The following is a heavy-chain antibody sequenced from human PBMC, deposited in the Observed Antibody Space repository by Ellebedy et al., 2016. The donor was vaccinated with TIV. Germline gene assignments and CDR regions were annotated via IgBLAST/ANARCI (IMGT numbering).Heavy chain of an antibody. CDR3: ARDSGYSNYEGYYYYMDV. CDR1: GGTFSSYA. Sequence: SVKVSCXASGGTFSSYAISWVRQAPGQGLEWMGRIIPILGIANYAQKFQGRVTITADKSTSTAYMELSSLRSEDTAVYYCARDSGYSNYEGYYYYMDVWGKGTTVTVSS. D-gene: IGHD4-11*01. J-gene: IGHJ6*03. V-gene: IGHV1-69*04. CDR2: IIPILGIA.